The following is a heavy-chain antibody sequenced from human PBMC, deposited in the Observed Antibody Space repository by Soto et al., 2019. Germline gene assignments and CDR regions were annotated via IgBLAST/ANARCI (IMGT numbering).Heavy chain of an antibody. D-gene: IGHD3-9*01. CDR1: GYSFTGYF. Sequence: ASVKVSCKASGYSFTGYFVHWERLAHGPGLEWMGLFNPNTGATKHTQKFQAKVTMTRDTSITTSYMELSRLRCDDNAAYYFSRAKYYDSLTFYKRAGGLDYWARGTQVAV. V-gene: IGHV1-2*02. CDR2: FNPNTGAT. J-gene: IGHJ4*02. CDR3: SRAKYYDSLTFYKRAGGLDY.